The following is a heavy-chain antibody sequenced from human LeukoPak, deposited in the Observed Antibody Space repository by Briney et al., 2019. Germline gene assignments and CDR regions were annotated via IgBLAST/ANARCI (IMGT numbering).Heavy chain of an antibody. D-gene: IGHD3-22*01. CDR3: ARDRPGTFYYDRSGYSRDYFFDY. V-gene: IGHV4-31*03. J-gene: IGHJ4*02. CDR2: IYYSGST. Sequence: SETLSLTCTVSGGSISSGCYYWSWIRQHPGKGLEWIGYIYYSGSTSYNPSLKSRVIISVDTSKNQFSLRLNSVTAADTAVYYCARDRPGTFYYDRSGYSRDYFFDYWGQGTLVTVSS. CDR1: GGSISSGCYY.